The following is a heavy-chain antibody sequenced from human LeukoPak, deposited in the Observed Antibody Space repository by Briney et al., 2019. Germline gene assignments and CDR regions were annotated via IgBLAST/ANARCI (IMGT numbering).Heavy chain of an antibody. CDR2: INHSGST. D-gene: IGHD5-18*01. J-gene: IGHJ6*03. V-gene: IGHV4-34*01. CDR3: ARTTEGGYTHDYFYYYYMDV. Sequence: SETLSLTCAVYGGSFSGYYWSWIRQPPGKGLEWIGEINHSGSTNYNPSLKSRVTISVDTSKNQFSLKLTSVTAADTAVYYCARTTEGGYTHDYFYYYYMDVWGKGTTVTISS. CDR1: GGSFSGYY.